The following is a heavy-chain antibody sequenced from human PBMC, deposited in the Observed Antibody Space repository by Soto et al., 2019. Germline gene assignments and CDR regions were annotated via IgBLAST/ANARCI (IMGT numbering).Heavy chain of an antibody. CDR2: IYYSGST. Sequence: QVQLQESGPGLVKPSQTLSLTCTVSGGSISSGGYYWSWIRQHPGKGLEWIGYIYYSGSTYSNPSLMSRVTISEDTSKNEFSGKLSSVTAADTAVYYCARDPRSGYYSSGYYYTGAFDIWGQGTMVTVSS. V-gene: IGHV4-31*03. J-gene: IGHJ3*02. CDR1: GGSISSGGYY. CDR3: ARDPRSGYYSSGYYYTGAFDI. D-gene: IGHD3-22*01.